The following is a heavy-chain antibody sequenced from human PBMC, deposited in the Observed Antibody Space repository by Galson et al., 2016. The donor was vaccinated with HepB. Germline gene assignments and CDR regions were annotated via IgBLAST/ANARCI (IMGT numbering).Heavy chain of an antibody. CDR2: IGTAGDT. J-gene: IGHJ3*02. CDR3: ARGSSYRGDFGDGAFDI. D-gene: IGHD3-10*01. Sequence: SLRLSCAASGFTFSSYDMHWVRQATGKGLEWVSAIGTAGDTYYPGSVKGRFTISRENAKNSLYLQMNSLRAGDTAEYYCARGSSYRGDFGDGAFDIWGQGTMVTVSS. CDR1: GFTFSSYD. V-gene: IGHV3-13*01.